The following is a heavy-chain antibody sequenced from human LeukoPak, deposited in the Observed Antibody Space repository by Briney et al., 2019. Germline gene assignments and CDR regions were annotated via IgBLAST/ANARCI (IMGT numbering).Heavy chain of an antibody. D-gene: IGHD4-17*01. CDR2: IIPIFGTA. CDR1: GYTFTGYY. CDR3: ARAGYGDYPPDY. V-gene: IGHV1-69*13. J-gene: IGHJ4*02. Sequence: SVKVSCKASGYTFTGYYMHWVRQAPGQGLEWMGGIIPIFGTANYAQKFQGRVTITADESTSTAYMELSSLRSEDTAVYYCARAGYGDYPPDYWGQGTLVTVSS.